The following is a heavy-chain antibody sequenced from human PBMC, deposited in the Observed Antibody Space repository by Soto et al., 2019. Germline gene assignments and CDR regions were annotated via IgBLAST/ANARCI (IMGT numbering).Heavy chain of an antibody. CDR1: GFSLSTGGVG. J-gene: IGHJ6*02. CDR2: IYWDDDK. V-gene: IGHV2-5*02. Sequence: QITLKESGPPLVKPTQTLTLTCTFSGFSLSTGGVGVGWIRQPPGKALEWLALIYWDDDKRYSPSLKSRLTISKDTSKNQVVLTMTNLDPVDTATYYCAHSRCGGDCHQSYSSHYYYGMDVWGQGTTVTVSS. CDR3: AHSRCGGDCHQSYSSHYYYGMDV. D-gene: IGHD2-21*02.